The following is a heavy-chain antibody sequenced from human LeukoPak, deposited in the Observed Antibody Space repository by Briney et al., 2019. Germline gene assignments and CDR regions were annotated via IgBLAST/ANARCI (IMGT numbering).Heavy chain of an antibody. J-gene: IGHJ4*02. CDR2: IYPRDSDT. Sequence: GESLKISCKASGYTFTHQWIGWVRQKSGSGLEWMGIIYPRDSDTRYSPPFQGHVTISADTSINTAYLEWSRLEASDTGIYYCARHSDVIGAIWGQGTLVTVS. CDR1: GYTFTHQW. V-gene: IGHV5-51*01. D-gene: IGHD3-10*01. CDR3: ARHSDVIGAI.